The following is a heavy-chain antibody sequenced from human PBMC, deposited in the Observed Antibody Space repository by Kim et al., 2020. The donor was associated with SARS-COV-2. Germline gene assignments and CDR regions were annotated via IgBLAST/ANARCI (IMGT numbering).Heavy chain of an antibody. CDR2: INAGNGNT. CDR3: ASLPLNISSRTGWYYGMDV. D-gene: IGHD6-13*01. J-gene: IGHJ6*02. V-gene: IGHV1-3*01. Sequence: ASVKVSCKASGYTFTSYAMHWVRQAPGQRLEWMGWINAGNGNTKYSQKFQGRVTITRDTSASTAYMELSSLRSEDTAVYYCASLPLNISSRTGWYYGMDVWGQGTTVTVSS. CDR1: GYTFTSYA.